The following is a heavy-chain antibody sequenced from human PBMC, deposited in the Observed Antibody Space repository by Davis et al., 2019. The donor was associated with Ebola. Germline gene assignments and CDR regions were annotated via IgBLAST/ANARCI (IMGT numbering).Heavy chain of an antibody. J-gene: IGHJ4*02. D-gene: IGHD6-19*01. Sequence: GESLKISCAASGFTFGGSWMSWLRQVPGKGLEWVANIRQDGNEKHYIDSVRGRFTISRDNAKNSLYLQMNSLRVEDTAIYYCARDGSGWSAYWGQGTLVTVSS. CDR3: ARDGSGWSAY. CDR1: GFTFGGSW. V-gene: IGHV3-7*01. CDR2: IRQDGNEK.